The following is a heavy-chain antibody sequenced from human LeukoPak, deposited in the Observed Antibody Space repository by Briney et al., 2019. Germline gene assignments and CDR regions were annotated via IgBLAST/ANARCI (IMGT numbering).Heavy chain of an antibody. D-gene: IGHD3-3*02. CDR1: GFPIGTAW. J-gene: IGHJ6*04. CDR2: IKSEGEGATT. V-gene: IGHV3-15*01. CDR3: IAHFPYFYGFDV. Sequence: GSLELSCVSSGFPIGTAWMSWVRQAPGKGLEWLGHIKSEGEGATTDYAAPTKGQFAISRDDSKNMIYLQMSSVKIVDTAIYYCIAHFPYFYGFDVWGKGTTVTVSS.